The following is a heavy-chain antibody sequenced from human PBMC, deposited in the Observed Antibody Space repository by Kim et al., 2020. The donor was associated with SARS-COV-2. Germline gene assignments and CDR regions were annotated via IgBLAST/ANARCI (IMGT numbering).Heavy chain of an antibody. D-gene: IGHD6-13*01. CDR3: ARVTYSSSYFDY. CDR1: GFTFSSYA. CDR2: ISYDGSNK. V-gene: IGHV3-30-3*01. Sequence: GGSLRLSCAASGFTFSSYAMHWVRQAPGKGLEWVAVISYDGSNKYYADSVKGRFTISRDNSKNTLYLQMNSLRAEDTAVYYCARVTYSSSYFDYWGQGTLVTVSS. J-gene: IGHJ4*02.